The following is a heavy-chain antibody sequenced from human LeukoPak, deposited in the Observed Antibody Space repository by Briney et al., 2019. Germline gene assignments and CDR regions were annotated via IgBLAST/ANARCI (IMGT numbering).Heavy chain of an antibody. D-gene: IGHD3-22*01. CDR1: GYTFTSYG. J-gene: IGHJ4*02. CDR2: ISAYNGNT. CDR3: ARVRRYYYDSSGPADY. V-gene: IGHV1-18*01. Sequence: ASVKVSCKASGYTFTSYGISWVRQAPGQGLEWMGWISAYNGNTNYAQKLQGRVTMTTDTSTSTAYMELRSLRSDDTAVYYCARVRRYYYDSSGPADYRGQGTLVTVSS.